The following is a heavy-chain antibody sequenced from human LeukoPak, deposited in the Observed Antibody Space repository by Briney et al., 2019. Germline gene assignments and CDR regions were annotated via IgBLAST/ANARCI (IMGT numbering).Heavy chain of an antibody. Sequence: SETLSLTCTVSGGSISSYYWSWIRQPPGKGLEWIGDIYYSGSTNYNPSLKSRVTISVDTSKNQFSLKLSSVTAADTAVYYCARDGLRSGKYNWFDPWGQGTLVTVSS. CDR2: IYYSGST. CDR1: GGSISSYY. V-gene: IGHV4-59*01. D-gene: IGHD3-16*01. CDR3: ARDGLRSGKYNWFDP. J-gene: IGHJ5*02.